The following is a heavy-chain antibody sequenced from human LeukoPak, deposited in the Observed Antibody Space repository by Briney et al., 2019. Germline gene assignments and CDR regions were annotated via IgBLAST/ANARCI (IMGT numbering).Heavy chain of an antibody. Sequence: SETLSLTCAVSGYSISSGCYWGWIRQPPGKGLEWIGSIYHSGSTYCNPSLKSRVTISVDTSKNQFSLKLSSVTAADTAVYYCARGYSSANDWFDPWGQGTLVTVSS. J-gene: IGHJ5*02. CDR3: ARGYSSANDWFDP. CDR2: IYHSGST. V-gene: IGHV4-38-2*01. D-gene: IGHD6-19*01. CDR1: GYSISSGCY.